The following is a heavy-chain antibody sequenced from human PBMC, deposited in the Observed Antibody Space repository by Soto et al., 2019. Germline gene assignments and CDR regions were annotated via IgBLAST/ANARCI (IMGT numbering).Heavy chain of an antibody. CDR1: GYTLTGYY. D-gene: IGHD6-6*01. CDR3: ARGRGSSSSWFDP. J-gene: IGHJ5*02. CDR2: INPNSGGT. V-gene: IGHV1-2*02. Sequence: ASVKVSCKASGYTLTGYYMHWVRQAPGQGLEWMGWINPNSGGTNYAQKFQGRVTMTRDTSISTAYMELSRLRSDDTAVYYCARGRGSSSSWFDPWGQGTLVTVSS.